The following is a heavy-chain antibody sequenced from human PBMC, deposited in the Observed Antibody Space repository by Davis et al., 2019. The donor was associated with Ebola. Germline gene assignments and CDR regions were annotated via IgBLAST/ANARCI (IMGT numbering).Heavy chain of an antibody. CDR2: MRTKAKGYTT. V-gene: IGHV3-72*01. D-gene: IGHD3-10*01. CDR1: GFSFSAYY. J-gene: IGHJ3*01. CDR3: ARGPLRGDAYDV. Sequence: PGGSLRLSCAAPGFSFSAYYMDWVRQAPGQGLEWVGRMRTKAKGYTTEYAASVEGRFTISRDDGKSSLFLQMNSLTTEDTAVYYCARGPLRGDAYDVWGQGTMVTVSS.